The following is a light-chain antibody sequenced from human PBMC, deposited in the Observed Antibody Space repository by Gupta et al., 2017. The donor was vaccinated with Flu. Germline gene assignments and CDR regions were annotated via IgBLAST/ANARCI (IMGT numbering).Light chain of an antibody. CDR3: QQDVSFPRT. Sequence: PSSVSASTGDRVTITCRPSQDISGFLAWYQQKPGKAPKLLMYAASTLQSGVPSRFSGNRSGTDFTLIISSLQSEDFATYYCQQDVSFPRTFGGGTKVEI. J-gene: IGKJ4*01. V-gene: IGKV1-8*01. CDR1: QDISGF. CDR2: AAS.